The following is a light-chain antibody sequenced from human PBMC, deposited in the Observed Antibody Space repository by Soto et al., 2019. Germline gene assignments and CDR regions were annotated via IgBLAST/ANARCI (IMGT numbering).Light chain of an antibody. J-gene: IGKJ1*01. CDR3: QQYGGSTRT. Sequence: VLTQSAGSLSLSPGERASLSCRASQNVTSTYLAWYQQRPGQAPRLIIHGASRRATGIPDRISGSGSGTDFTLTISRVDPEDVAVYYCQQYGGSTRTFGQGTKVDIK. CDR2: GAS. CDR1: QNVTSTY. V-gene: IGKV3-20*01.